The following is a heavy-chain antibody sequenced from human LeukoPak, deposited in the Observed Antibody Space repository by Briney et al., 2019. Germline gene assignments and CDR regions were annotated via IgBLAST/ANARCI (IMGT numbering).Heavy chain of an antibody. J-gene: IGHJ3*02. CDR2: IYYSGST. CDR3: ARKESGQLVRGAFDI. D-gene: IGHD6-6*01. CDR1: GGSISSGGYY. V-gene: IGHV4-31*03. Sequence: SQTLSLTCTVSGGSISSGGYYWSWIRQHPGKGLXXIGYIYYSGSTYYNPSLKSRVTISVDTSKNQFSLKLSSVTAADTAVYYCARKESGQLVRGAFDIWGQGTMVTVSS.